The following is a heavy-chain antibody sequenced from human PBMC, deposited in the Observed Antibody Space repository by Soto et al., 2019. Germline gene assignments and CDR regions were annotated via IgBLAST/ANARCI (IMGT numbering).Heavy chain of an antibody. CDR3: ARHRYDLDAFDI. CDR2: ISSSSSYI. D-gene: IGHD2-2*01. Sequence: TGGSLRLSCAASGFTFSSYSMNWVRQAPGKGLEWVSSISSSSSYIYYADSVKGRFTISRDNAKNSLYLQMNSLRAEDTAVYYCARHRYDLDAFDIWGQGTMVTVSS. CDR1: GFTFSSYS. J-gene: IGHJ3*02. V-gene: IGHV3-21*01.